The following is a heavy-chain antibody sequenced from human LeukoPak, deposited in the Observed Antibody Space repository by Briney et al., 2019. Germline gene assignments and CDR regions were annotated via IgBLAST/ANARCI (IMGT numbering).Heavy chain of an antibody. J-gene: IGHJ4*02. CDR3: AKAPVTSCRGAYCYPFDY. CDR1: GFSLSSYA. D-gene: IGHD2-21*01. V-gene: IGHV3-23*01. CDR2: ISSTDAGT. Sequence: GSLRLSCAASGFSLSSYALSWVRQAPGKGVGWVSAISSTDAGTYHADSVRGRFTISRDSSKNTLYLQMNSLRAEDAAVYYCAKAPVTSCRGAYCYPFDYWGQGTLVTVSS.